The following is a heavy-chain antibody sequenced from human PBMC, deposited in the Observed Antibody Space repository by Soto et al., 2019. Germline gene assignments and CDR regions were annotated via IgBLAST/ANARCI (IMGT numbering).Heavy chain of an antibody. CDR3: AHIPNYYQYDWFDP. V-gene: IGHV2-5*02. D-gene: IGHD3-16*01. Sequence: QITLKESGPTLVKPTQTLTLTCTFSGFSLITRGVGVGWIRQPPGKALECLALIYWDDDKRYRPSLQSRLSITKDTSKNQVVLTMTNVDPVDTATYYCAHIPNYYQYDWFDPWGQGTLVSVSS. CDR1: GFSLITRGVG. CDR2: IYWDDDK. J-gene: IGHJ5*01.